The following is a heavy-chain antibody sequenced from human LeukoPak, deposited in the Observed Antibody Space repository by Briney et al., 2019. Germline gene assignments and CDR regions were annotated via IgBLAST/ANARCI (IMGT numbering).Heavy chain of an antibody. Sequence: GSLRLSCAASGFTFSSYSMNWVRQAPGKGLEWVSSISSSSSYIYYADSVKGRFTISRDNARNPLYLQMSSLRPEDTAVYYCATYTHWVAGDVWGQGTTVTVSS. CDR2: ISSSSSYI. D-gene: IGHD3-16*01. CDR3: ATYTHWVAGDV. V-gene: IGHV3-21*01. J-gene: IGHJ6*02. CDR1: GFTFSSYS.